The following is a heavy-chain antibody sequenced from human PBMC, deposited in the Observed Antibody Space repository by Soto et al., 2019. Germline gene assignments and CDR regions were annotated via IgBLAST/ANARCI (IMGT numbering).Heavy chain of an antibody. CDR2: IIPIFGTA. V-gene: IGHV1-69*06. Sequence: ASVKVSCKASGGTFSSYAISWVRQAPGQGLEWMGGIIPIFGTANYAQKFQGRVTITADKSTSTAYMELSSLRSEDTAVYYCATSAKGGIAAGFDYWGQGTLVTVSS. CDR1: GGTFSSYA. D-gene: IGHD6-13*01. CDR3: ATSAKGGIAAGFDY. J-gene: IGHJ4*02.